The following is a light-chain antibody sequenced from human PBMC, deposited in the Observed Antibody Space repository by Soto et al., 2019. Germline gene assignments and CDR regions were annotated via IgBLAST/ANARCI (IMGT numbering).Light chain of an antibody. CDR3: QQYGSSPGT. V-gene: IGKV3-20*01. J-gene: IGKJ1*01. CDR1: QSVSSSY. Sequence: EIVLTQSPGTLSLSPGERATLSCRASQSVSSSYLAWYQQKPGQAPRLLIYGASSRATGIPDRFSGSGSGTHLTLALSRLEPEVFAVYSCQQYGSSPGTF. CDR2: GAS.